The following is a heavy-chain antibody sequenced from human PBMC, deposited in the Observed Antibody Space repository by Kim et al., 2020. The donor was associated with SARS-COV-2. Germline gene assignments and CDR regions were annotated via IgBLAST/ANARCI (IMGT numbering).Heavy chain of an antibody. J-gene: IGHJ4*02. CDR3: STERGGY. D-gene: IGHD3-16*01. V-gene: IGHV3-15*01. CDR2: GRTT. Sequence: GRTTDYAAPVKGRFTISRDDSKNTLSLQMNSLQTEDTAVYFCSTERGGYWGQGTLVTVSS.